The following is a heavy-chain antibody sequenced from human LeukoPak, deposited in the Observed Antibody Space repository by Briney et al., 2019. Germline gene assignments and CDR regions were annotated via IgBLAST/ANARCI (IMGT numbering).Heavy chain of an antibody. CDR1: GYTFTSYY. V-gene: IGHV1-2*02. J-gene: IGHJ4*02. CDR2: IRPSSGAT. CDR3: ARDEDWGPDY. Sequence: GASVKVSCKASGYTFTSYYMHWLRQVPGQGLEWIGWIRPSSGATNYAQNFQGRVTLTRDTSISTVFVELSSLTSDDTGVYYCARDEDWGPDYWGQGTLVTVSS. D-gene: IGHD7-27*01.